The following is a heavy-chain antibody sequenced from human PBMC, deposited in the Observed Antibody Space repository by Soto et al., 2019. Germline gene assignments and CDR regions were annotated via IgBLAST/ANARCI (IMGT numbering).Heavy chain of an antibody. D-gene: IGHD3-9*01. CDR1: GFTFSSYS. CDR2: ISSSSSFI. Sequence: PGGSLRLSCAASGFTFSSYSMNWVRQAPGKGLEWVSSISSSSSFIYYADSVKGRFTISRDNAKNSLYLQMNSLRAEDTAMFYCARSYDILTGYSGFDYWGQGTLVTVS. J-gene: IGHJ4*02. CDR3: ARSYDILTGYSGFDY. V-gene: IGHV3-21*01.